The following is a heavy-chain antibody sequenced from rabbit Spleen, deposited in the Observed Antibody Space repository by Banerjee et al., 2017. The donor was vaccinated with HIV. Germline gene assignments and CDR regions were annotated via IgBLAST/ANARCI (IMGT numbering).Heavy chain of an antibody. D-gene: IGHD1-1*01. Sequence: QSLEESGGDLVKPGASLTLTCTASGVSFSSNHYMCWVRQAPGKGLEWIACIEGGSSAFSYFASWAKGRFTISKTSSTTVTLQMTSLTVADTATYFCARNYVNAFDPWGPGTLVTVS. V-gene: IGHV1S40*01. J-gene: IGHJ2*01. CDR2: IEGGSSAFS. CDR1: GVSFSSNHY. CDR3: ARNYVNAFDP.